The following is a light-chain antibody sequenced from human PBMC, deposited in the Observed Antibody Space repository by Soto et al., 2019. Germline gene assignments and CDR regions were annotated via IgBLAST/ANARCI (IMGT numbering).Light chain of an antibody. Sequence: QSALTQPRSVSGSPGQSVTISCTGTSSDVGGYNYVSWYQQHPGKAPKLMISEVSKRPSGVPDRFFGSKSGNTASLTISRLQTEDEADYYCYSYAGSYTFYVFGTGTKVTVL. CDR3: YSYAGSYTFYV. CDR1: SSDVGGYNY. V-gene: IGLV2-11*01. CDR2: EVS. J-gene: IGLJ1*01.